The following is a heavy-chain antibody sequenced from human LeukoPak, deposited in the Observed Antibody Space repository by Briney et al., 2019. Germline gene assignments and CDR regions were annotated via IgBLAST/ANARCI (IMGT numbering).Heavy chain of an antibody. D-gene: IGHD1-26*01. J-gene: IGHJ2*01. CDR3: ARGWEPTGHWYFDL. V-gene: IGHV4-59*01. Sequence: SETLSLTCTVSNYSISKYYWSWIRQPPGKGQEWIGYIYYSGSTNCNPSLKSRVTISVDTSKNQFSLKLTSVTAADTAVYFCARGWEPTGHWYFDLWGRGTQVTVSS. CDR1: NYSISKYY. CDR2: IYYSGST.